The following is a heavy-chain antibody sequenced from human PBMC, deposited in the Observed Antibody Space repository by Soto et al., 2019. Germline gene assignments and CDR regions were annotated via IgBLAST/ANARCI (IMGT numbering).Heavy chain of an antibody. CDR3: ARLGYGYYFDY. J-gene: IGHJ4*02. CDR2: IDPSDSYT. Sequence: PGESLKISCKGSGCRFTNSWITWVRQMPGKGLEWMGRIDPSDSYTNYSPSFQGHVTISVDKSISTAYLQWSSLKASDTAIYYCARLGYGYYFDYWGQGTLVTVSS. D-gene: IGHD1-1*01. V-gene: IGHV5-10-1*01. CDR1: GCRFTNSW.